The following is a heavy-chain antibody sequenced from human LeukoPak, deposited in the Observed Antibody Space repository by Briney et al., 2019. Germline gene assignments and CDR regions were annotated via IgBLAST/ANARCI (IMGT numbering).Heavy chain of an antibody. CDR3: ARRHYDFWSGLSDAFDI. CDR1: GYSFTSYW. V-gene: IGHV5-51*01. D-gene: IGHD3-3*01. J-gene: IGHJ3*02. Sequence: GESLKISCKGSGYSFTSYWIGWVRQMPGKGLERMGITYPGDSDTRYSPSFQGQVTISADKSISTAYLQWSSLKASDTAMYYCARRHYDFWSGLSDAFDIWGQGTMVTVSS. CDR2: TYPGDSDT.